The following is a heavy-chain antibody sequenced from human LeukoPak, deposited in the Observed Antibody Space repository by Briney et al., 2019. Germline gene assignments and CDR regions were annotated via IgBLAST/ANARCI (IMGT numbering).Heavy chain of an antibody. CDR2: IAYDGSHK. J-gene: IGHJ4*02. CDR3: ARSLALWRYPDDF. V-gene: IGHV3-30*04. D-gene: IGHD3-16*01. CDR1: GFTFSNYA. Sequence: GRSLRLSCAASGFTFSNYAVHWVRQAPGKGLEGVAGIAYDGSHKDYADSVKGRFTISRDNSKNTVDLQMNSLRAEDTAVYSCARSLALWRYPDDFWGQGTLVTVSS.